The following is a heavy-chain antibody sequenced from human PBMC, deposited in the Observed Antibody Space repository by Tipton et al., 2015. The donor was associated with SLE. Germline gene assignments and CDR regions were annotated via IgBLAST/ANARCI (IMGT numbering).Heavy chain of an antibody. J-gene: IGHJ3*02. CDR1: GFTFSSYW. Sequence: SLRLSCAASGFTFSSYWMHWVRQAPGKGLVWVSRINSDGSSTSYADSVKGRFTISRDNSKNTLYLQMNSLRAEDTAVYYCAKDRPSSSKAFDAFDIWGQGTMVTVSS. CDR2: INSDGSST. V-gene: IGHV3-74*01. CDR3: AKDRPSSSKAFDAFDI. D-gene: IGHD6-13*01.